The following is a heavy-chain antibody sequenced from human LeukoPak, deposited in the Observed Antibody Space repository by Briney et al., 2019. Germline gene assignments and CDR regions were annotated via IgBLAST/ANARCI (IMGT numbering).Heavy chain of an antibody. D-gene: IGHD3-10*01. CDR3: ARVPRGILLWFGELSRTQFDY. J-gene: IGHJ4*02. CDR2: IIPIFGTA. Sequence: SVKVSCKASGGTFTSYAISWVRQAPGQGLEWMGGIIPIFGTANYAQKFQGRVTITADESTSTAYMELSSLRSDDTAVYYCARVPRGILLWFGELSRTQFDYWGQGTLVTVSS. V-gene: IGHV1-69*13. CDR1: GGTFTSYA.